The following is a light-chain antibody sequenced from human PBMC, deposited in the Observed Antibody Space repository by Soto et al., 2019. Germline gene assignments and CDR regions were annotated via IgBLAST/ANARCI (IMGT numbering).Light chain of an antibody. Sequence: QSVLTQPPSVSGAPGQRITISCTGSSSNIGAGYTVHWYQQLPGTAPKLLIYDNNYRPSGVPDRFSGSKSGTSASLAITGLQAEDEADYYCKSYDNSLSGSRVFGTGTKLTVL. CDR2: DNN. CDR1: SSNIGAGYT. V-gene: IGLV1-40*01. J-gene: IGLJ1*01. CDR3: KSYDNSLSGSRV.